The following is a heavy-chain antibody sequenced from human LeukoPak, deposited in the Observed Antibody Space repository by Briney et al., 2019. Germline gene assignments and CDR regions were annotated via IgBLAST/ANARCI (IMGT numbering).Heavy chain of an antibody. CDR1: GYTFTGYY. CDR2: INPNSGGT. CDR3: AREGIAAAFDY. Sequence: GASMKVSCKASGYTFTGYYMHWVRQVPGQGLEWMGWINPNSGGTNYAQKFQGRVTVTRDTSVSTAYMELSRLRSDDTAVYYCAREGIAAAFDYWGQGTLVTVSS. V-gene: IGHV1-2*02. J-gene: IGHJ4*02. D-gene: IGHD6-13*01.